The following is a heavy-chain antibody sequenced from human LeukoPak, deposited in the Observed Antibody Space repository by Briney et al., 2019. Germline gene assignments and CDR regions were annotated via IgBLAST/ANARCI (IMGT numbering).Heavy chain of an antibody. D-gene: IGHD3-10*01. J-gene: IGHJ6*02. Sequence: SVKVSCKASGYTFTGYYMHWVRQAPGQGLEWMGWINPNSGGTNYAQKFQGRVTMTRDTSISTAYMELSRLRSDDTAVYYCAGVGRFRDPYLHYYYYGMDVWGQGTTVTVSS. CDR2: INPNSGGT. CDR3: AGVGRFRDPYLHYYYYGMDV. V-gene: IGHV1-2*02. CDR1: GYTFTGYY.